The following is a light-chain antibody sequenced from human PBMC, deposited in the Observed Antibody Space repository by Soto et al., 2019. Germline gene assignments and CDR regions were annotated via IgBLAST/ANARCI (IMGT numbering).Light chain of an antibody. CDR2: GAS. V-gene: IGKV3-20*01. CDR1: QSVSSSY. CDR3: QQYGSPPIT. Sequence: EIVLTQSPDTLSLSPGERATLSCRASQSVSSSYLAWYQQKPGQAPRLLIYGASSRATGIPARFSGSGSGTDFTLTISRLEPEDFAVYYCQQYGSPPITFGQGTRLEIK. J-gene: IGKJ5*01.